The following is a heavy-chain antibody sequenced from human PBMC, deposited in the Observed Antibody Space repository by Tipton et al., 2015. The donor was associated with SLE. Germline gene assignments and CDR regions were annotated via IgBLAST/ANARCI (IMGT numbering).Heavy chain of an antibody. D-gene: IGHD6-19*01. J-gene: IGHJ2*01. V-gene: IGHV4-59*01. CDR3: ARDPSSGWTWYFDL. CDR2: IYYSGST. Sequence: LRLSCTVSGGSISSYYWSWIRQPPGKGLEWIGYIYYSGSTNYNPSLKSRVTISVDTSKNQFSLKLSSVTAADTAVYYCARDPSSGWTWYFDLWGRGTLVTVSS. CDR1: GGSISSYY.